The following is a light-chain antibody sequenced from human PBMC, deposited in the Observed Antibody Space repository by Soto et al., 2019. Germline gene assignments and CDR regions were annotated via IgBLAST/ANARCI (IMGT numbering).Light chain of an antibody. CDR3: AAWADGLNGYVV. J-gene: IGLJ2*01. V-gene: IGLV1-44*01. CDR1: SSNIGSNT. CDR2: SHN. Sequence: QSVLTQPPSASGTPGQRVTISCSGSSSNIGSNTVNLYQQLPGTAPKLLIYSHNQRPSAAAVPFSGSDSGTSASPAISGLQSEDEADDYCAAWADGLNGYVVFGGGTKLTVL.